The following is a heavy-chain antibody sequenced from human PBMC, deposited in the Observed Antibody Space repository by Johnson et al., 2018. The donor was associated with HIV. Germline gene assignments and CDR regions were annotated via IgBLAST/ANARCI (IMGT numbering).Heavy chain of an antibody. CDR1: GFTLSDYY. Sequence: QVQLMESGGGLVKPGGSLRLSCAASGFTLSDYYMSWVRQAPGKGLEWVAVISYDGSNKYYADSVKGRFTISRDNSKNTVYLQMNSLRNEDTSVYFCAKDTYGPLDAFDVWGQGTMVTVSS. D-gene: IGHD3-16*01. CDR3: AKDTYGPLDAFDV. V-gene: IGHV3-30*18. CDR2: ISYDGSNK. J-gene: IGHJ3*01.